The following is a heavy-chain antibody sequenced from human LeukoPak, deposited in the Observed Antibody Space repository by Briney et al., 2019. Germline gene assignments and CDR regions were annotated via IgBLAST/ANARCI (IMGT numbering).Heavy chain of an antibody. J-gene: IGHJ4*02. CDR3: ARDQGDF. V-gene: IGHV3-21*01. CDR2: ISDNSNYI. CDR1: GFTFRSYS. Sequence: GGSLRLSCAASGFTFRSYSMNWVRQTPRKGLEWVSSISDNSNYIYYADSVKGRFTISRDNAKNSLYLQMNSLRVEGTAVYYCARDQGDFWGQGTLVTVSS.